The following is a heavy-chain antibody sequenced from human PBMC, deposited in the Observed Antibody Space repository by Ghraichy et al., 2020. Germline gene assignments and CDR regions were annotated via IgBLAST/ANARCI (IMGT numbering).Heavy chain of an antibody. D-gene: IGHD3-3*01. V-gene: IGHV1-18*01. Sequence: ASVKVSCKASGYTFTSYGISWVRQAPGQGLEWMGWISAYNGNTNYAQKLQGRVTMTTDTSTSTAYMELRSLRSDDTAVYYCARGVRRETYYDFWSGYYLNGCWGHGTLVTVSS. J-gene: IGHJ4*01. CDR1: GYTFTSYG. CDR3: ARGVRRETYYDFWSGYYLNGC. CDR2: ISAYNGNT.